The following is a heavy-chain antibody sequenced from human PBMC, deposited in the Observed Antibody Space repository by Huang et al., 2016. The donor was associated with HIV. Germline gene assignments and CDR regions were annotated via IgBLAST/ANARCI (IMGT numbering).Heavy chain of an antibody. CDR3: AKDLSYSSGWYTDAFDV. CDR2: IIPILATT. V-gene: IGHV1-69*13. D-gene: IGHD6-19*01. CDR1: GGTFSSYA. J-gene: IGHJ3*01. Sequence: QVRLVQSGAEVKKPGSSVKVSCKASGGTFSSYAISWVRQAPGQGLEWMGGIIPILATTNYAQRFQGRGTSTADDSTSAVYMEVSGLRSEDTAVYYCAKDLSYSSGWYTDAFDVWGQGTMVLVSS.